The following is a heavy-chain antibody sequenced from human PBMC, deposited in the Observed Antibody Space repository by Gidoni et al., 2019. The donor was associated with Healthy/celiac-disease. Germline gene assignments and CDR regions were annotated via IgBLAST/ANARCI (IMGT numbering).Heavy chain of an antibody. CDR1: GYSFTSYW. V-gene: IGHV5-10-1*03. CDR2: IDPSDSYT. D-gene: IGHD4-17*01. J-gene: IGHJ4*02. Sequence: EVQLVQSGAEVKKPGESLRISCKGSGYSFTSYWISWVRQMPGKGLEWMGRIDPSDSYTNYSPSFQGHVTISADKSISTAYLQWSSLKASDTAMYYCARRPYGDYVRGDYDYWGQGTLVTVSS. CDR3: ARRPYGDYVRGDYDY.